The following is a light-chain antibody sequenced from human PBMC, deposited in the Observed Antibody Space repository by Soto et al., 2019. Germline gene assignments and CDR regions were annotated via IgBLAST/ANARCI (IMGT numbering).Light chain of an antibody. V-gene: IGKV3-11*01. J-gene: IGKJ5*01. Sequence: ESVWTQSPATLSLSPGETATLSCRASQSVSGYIGWYQQKPGQAPRLLIYADSNRATGIPARFSGSGSGTDFTLTISSLEPEDFSVYYCQQRYNWPITFGQGTRLEIK. CDR1: QSVSGY. CDR3: QQRYNWPIT. CDR2: ADS.